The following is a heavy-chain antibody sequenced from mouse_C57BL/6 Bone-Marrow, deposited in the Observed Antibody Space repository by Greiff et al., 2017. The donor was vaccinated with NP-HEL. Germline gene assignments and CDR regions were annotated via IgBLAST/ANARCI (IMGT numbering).Heavy chain of an antibody. CDR3: ARGEAYYYGSSYWYFDV. J-gene: IGHJ1*03. V-gene: IGHV1-9*01. CDR1: GYTFTGYW. D-gene: IGHD1-1*01. CDR2: ILPGSGST. Sequence: VQLQQSGAELMKPGASVKLSCKATGYTFTGYWIEWVKQRPGHGLEWIGEILPGSGSTNYNEKFKGKATFTADTSSITAYMQRSRLTTEDSAIYYCARGEAYYYGSSYWYFDVWGTGTTVTVSS.